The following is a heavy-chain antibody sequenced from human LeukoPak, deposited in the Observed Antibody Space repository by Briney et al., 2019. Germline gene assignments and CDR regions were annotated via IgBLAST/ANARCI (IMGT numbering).Heavy chain of an antibody. CDR3: ARGRPTGLKRSSRRIYYFDY. D-gene: IGHD1-14*01. J-gene: IGHJ4*02. CDR2: IYYSGST. V-gene: IGHV4-39*07. Sequence: PSETLSLTCTVSGGSISSSSYYWGWIRQPPGKGLEWIGSIYYSGSTYYNPSLKSRVTISVDTSKNQVSLKLSSVTAADTAVYYCARGRPTGLKRSSRRIYYFDYWGQGTLVTVSS. CDR1: GGSISSSSYY.